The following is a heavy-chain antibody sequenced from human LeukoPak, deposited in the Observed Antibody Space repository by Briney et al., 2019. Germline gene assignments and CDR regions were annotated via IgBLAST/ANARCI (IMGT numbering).Heavy chain of an antibody. CDR1: GFTFSSYA. CDR2: ISGSGGST. D-gene: IGHD1-26*01. V-gene: IGHV3-23*01. J-gene: IGHJ4*02. CDR3: ANAIVGATTTPGY. Sequence: GGSLRLSCAASGFTFSSYAMSWVRQAPGKGLEWVLAISGSGGSTYYADSVKGRFTISRDNSKDTLYLQMNSLRAEDTAVYYCANAIVGATTTPGYWGQGTLVTVSS.